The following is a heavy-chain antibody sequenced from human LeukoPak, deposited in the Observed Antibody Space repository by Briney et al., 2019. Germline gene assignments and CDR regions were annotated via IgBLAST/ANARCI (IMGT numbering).Heavy chain of an antibody. V-gene: IGHV3-48*04. D-gene: IGHD2-2*01. CDR3: ARLPAYCSSTSCYVDY. CDR1: GFTFSSYA. CDR2: ISSSGSTI. Sequence: GSLRLSCAASGFTFSSYAMSWVRQAPGKGLEWVSYISSSGSTIYYADSVKGRFTISRDNAKNSLYLQMNSLRAEDTAVFYCARLPAYCSSTSCYVDYWGQGTLVTVSS. J-gene: IGHJ4*02.